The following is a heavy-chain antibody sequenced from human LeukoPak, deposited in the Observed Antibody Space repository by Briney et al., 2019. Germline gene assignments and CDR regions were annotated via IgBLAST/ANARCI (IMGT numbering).Heavy chain of an antibody. Sequence: LSGGSLRLSCAASGFTFEDYAMHWVRQAPGKGLEWVSGISWNRGSIGYADSVKGRFTISRDNAKNSLYLQMNSLRAEDMALYYCAKARGSSWYGDFDYWGQGTLVTVSS. CDR3: AKARGSSWYGDFDY. D-gene: IGHD6-13*01. CDR1: GFTFEDYA. V-gene: IGHV3-9*03. J-gene: IGHJ4*02. CDR2: ISWNRGSI.